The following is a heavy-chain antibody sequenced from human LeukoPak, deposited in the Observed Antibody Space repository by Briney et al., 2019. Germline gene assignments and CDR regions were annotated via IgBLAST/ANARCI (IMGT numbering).Heavy chain of an antibody. D-gene: IGHD5-12*01. CDR1: GLTFSSHW. J-gene: IGHJ4*02. V-gene: IGHV3-74*01. CDR3: ARDQLAYSGYDTLFDY. Sequence: GGSLRLSCAASGLTFSSHWMRWVRQAPGKGLVWVSRITNDGSSTTYADSVRGRFTISRDNSKNTLYLQLNSLRPDDTAVYYCARDQLAYSGYDTLFDYWGQGTLVTVSS. CDR2: ITNDGSST.